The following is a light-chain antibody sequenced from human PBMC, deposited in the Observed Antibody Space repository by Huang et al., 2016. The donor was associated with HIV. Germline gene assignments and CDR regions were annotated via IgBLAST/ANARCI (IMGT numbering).Light chain of an antibody. CDR3: QQYNNWPPWT. Sequence: EVVMTQSPVTLSVSPGERATLSCRASQSVNNKLAWFQQKPGQAPRLLIHDASIRATGIPDRFSGRGSGTEFTLTISSLQSEDFAVYYCQQYNNWPPWTFGQGTKVEIK. CDR2: DAS. V-gene: IGKV3-15*01. J-gene: IGKJ1*01. CDR1: QSVNNK.